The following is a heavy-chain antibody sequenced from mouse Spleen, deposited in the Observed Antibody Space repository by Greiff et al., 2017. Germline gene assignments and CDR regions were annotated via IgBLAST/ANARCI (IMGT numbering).Heavy chain of an antibody. CDR2: ISSGGSYT. Sequence: EVKLMESGGDLVKPGGSLKLSCAASGFTFSSYGMSWVRQTPDKRLEWVATISSGGSYTYYPDSVKGRFTISRDNAKNTLYLQMSSLKSEDTAMYYCARGSTMITFAYWGQGTLVTVSA. V-gene: IGHV5-6*02. J-gene: IGHJ3*01. CDR3: ARGSTMITFAY. CDR1: GFTFSSYG. D-gene: IGHD2-4*01.